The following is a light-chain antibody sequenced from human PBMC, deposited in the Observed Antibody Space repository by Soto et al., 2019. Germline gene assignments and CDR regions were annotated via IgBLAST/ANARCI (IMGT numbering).Light chain of an antibody. CDR2: GAY. J-gene: IGKJ4*01. Sequence: ILMTHFSATLSESPVDRAPPSRRASQSISTKLAWYQKKPGQAPRLLIYGAYTRATGIPPRFSGSGSGTEFTLTITSLQFEDFAVYYCQQYNDWRQINCGGGTKG. CDR1: QSISTK. CDR3: QQYNDWRQIN. V-gene: IGKV3-15*01.